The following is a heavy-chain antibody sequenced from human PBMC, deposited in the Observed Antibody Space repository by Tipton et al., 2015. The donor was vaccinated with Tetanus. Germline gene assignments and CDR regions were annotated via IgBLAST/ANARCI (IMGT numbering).Heavy chain of an antibody. D-gene: IGHD3-22*01. V-gene: IGHV1-2*02. CDR1: GYTFTGYY. Sequence: QLVQSGAEMKKPGASVKVSCKASGYTFTGYYIYWVRQAPGQGLEWMGWIDPNSGGTVYEQKFQGRVTMTRDTSISTAYMELRSLRSDDTAVYYCARDRGDYIYYGMDVWGPGTTVTVS. CDR2: IDPNSGGT. CDR3: ARDRGDYIYYGMDV. J-gene: IGHJ6*02.